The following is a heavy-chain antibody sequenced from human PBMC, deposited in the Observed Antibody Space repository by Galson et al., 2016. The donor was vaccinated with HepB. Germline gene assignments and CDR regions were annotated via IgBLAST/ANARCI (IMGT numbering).Heavy chain of an antibody. D-gene: IGHD5-18*01. CDR3: AIGDYSYGPRFDF. V-gene: IGHV1-46*02. CDR1: GYISNNDY. J-gene: IGHJ4*02. CDR2: LPPSDGSP. Sequence: SVKVSCKASGYISNNDYFHWVRQSPGQGLEWMGILPPSDGSPDYSQRIQGRVTMTRDTSTRTIYMELSRLRSEDTAVYYCAIGDYSYGPRFDFWGQGTLVTVSS.